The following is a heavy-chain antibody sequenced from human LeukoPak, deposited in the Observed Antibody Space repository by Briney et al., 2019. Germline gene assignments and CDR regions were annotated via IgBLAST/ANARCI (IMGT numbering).Heavy chain of an antibody. CDR3: ARDPVPAAIGAYYFDY. Sequence: ASVKVSCKASGCAFTSYYMHWVRQAPGQGLEWMGIINPSGGSTSYAQKFQGRVTMTRDMSTSTVYMELSSLRSEDTAVYYCARDPVPAAIGAYYFDYWGQGTLVTVSS. CDR2: INPSGGST. CDR1: GCAFTSYY. D-gene: IGHD2-2*02. V-gene: IGHV1-46*01. J-gene: IGHJ4*02.